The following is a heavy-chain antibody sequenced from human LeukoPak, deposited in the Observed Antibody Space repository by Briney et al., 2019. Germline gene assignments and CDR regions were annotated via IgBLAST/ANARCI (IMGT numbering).Heavy chain of an antibody. Sequence: GGSLRLSCAASGFTFSSYGMHWVRQAPGKGLEWVAVISYDGSNKYYADSVKGRFTISRDNSKNTLYLQMNSLRAEDTAVYYCARGPDYFDCRGQGTLVTVSS. J-gene: IGHJ4*02. CDR2: ISYDGSNK. CDR3: ARGPDYFDC. V-gene: IGHV3-30*03. CDR1: GFTFSSYG.